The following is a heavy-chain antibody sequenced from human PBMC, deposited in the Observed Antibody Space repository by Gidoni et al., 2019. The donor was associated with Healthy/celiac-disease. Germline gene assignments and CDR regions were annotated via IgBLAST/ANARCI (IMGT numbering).Heavy chain of an antibody. CDR2: ISYDGSNK. V-gene: IGHV3-30-3*01. Sequence: QVQLVESGGGVVQPGRSLRLSCAASGFTFSSYAMHWVRQAPGKGLEWVAVISYDGSNKYYADSVKGRFTISRDNSKNTLYLQMNSLRAEDTAVYYCARDRPYSSSWYYLSSFFDYWGQGTLVTVSS. CDR1: GFTFSSYA. CDR3: ARDRPYSSSWYYLSSFFDY. J-gene: IGHJ4*02. D-gene: IGHD6-13*01.